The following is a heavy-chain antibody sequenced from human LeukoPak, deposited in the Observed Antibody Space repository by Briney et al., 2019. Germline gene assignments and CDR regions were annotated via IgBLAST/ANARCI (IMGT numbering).Heavy chain of an antibody. CDR2: FDPENGET. V-gene: IGHV1-69-2*01. D-gene: IGHD2-15*01. CDR1: GYSFIDYY. Sequence: GASVKVSCKASGYSFIDYYIHWVQQAPGKGLEWVGSFDPENGETKYAEKFQGRVTMTADTSTDTAYMELSSLRFEDTAVYYCTTDPDIEVVLDVDPWGQGTLVTVSS. CDR3: TTDPDIEVVLDVDP. J-gene: IGHJ5*02.